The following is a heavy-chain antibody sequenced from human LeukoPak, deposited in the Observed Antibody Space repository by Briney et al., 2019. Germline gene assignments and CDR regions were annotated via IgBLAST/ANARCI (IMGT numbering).Heavy chain of an antibody. Sequence: GGSLRLSCAASGFTSSSYAMSWVRHAPGKGLEWVSAISGSGGSTYYADSVKGRFTISRDNSKNTLYLQMTSLRAEDTAVYYCAKGGRRIAAAGTGYFDYWGQGTLVTVSS. CDR1: GFTSSSYA. CDR2: ISGSGGST. V-gene: IGHV3-23*01. D-gene: IGHD6-13*01. CDR3: AKGGRRIAAAGTGYFDY. J-gene: IGHJ4*02.